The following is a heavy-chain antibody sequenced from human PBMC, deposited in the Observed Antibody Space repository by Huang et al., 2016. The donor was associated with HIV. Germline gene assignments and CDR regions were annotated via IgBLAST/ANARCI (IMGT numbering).Heavy chain of an antibody. CDR2: IYYSGGT. CDR1: GGPTTGYY. D-gene: IGHD3-3*01. CDR3: AKIQYTIYGVAHHWFDP. V-gene: IGHV4-59*01. Sequence: QVQLQESGPGLVKSSETLSLTCSVSGGPTTGYYWTWIRQPPGKGLEWMVYIYYSGGTKYNPALKSRITIAIDTSKNQFSLNLTSVTAADTAVYYCAKIQYTIYGVAHHWFDPWGQGTLVSVSS. J-gene: IGHJ5*02.